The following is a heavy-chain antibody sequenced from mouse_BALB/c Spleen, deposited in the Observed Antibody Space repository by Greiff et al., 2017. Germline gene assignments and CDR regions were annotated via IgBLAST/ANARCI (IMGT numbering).Heavy chain of an antibody. V-gene: IGHV5-6-5*01. J-gene: IGHJ3*01. CDR3: AREGVPGFAY. CDR1: GFTFSSYA. Sequence: EVQLVESGGGLVKPGGSLKLSCAASGFTFSSYAMSWVRQTPEKRLEWVASISSGGSTYYPDSVKGRFTISRDNARNILYLQMSSLRSEDTAMYYCAREGVPGFAYWGQGTLVTVSA. CDR2: ISSGGST.